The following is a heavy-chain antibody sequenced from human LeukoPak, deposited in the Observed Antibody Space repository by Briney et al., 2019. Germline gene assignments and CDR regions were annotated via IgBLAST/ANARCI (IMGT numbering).Heavy chain of an antibody. Sequence: SETLSLTCAVYGGSFSGYYWNWIRQPPGKGLGWVGEINDSGSTNYNPSLKSRVTISVDTSKNQFSLKLSSVTASDTAMYYCARAVDTAIMYNWFDPWGQGILVTVSS. J-gene: IGHJ5*02. CDR2: INDSGST. CDR3: ARAVDTAIMYNWFDP. V-gene: IGHV4-34*01. CDR1: GGSFSGYY. D-gene: IGHD5-18*01.